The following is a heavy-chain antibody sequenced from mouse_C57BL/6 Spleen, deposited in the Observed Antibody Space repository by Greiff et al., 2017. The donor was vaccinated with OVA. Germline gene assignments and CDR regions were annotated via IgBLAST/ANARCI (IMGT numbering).Heavy chain of an antibody. CDR3: ARGGGVYDGYYRAWFAY. Sequence: VQLQQPGAELVKPGASVKLSCKASGYTFTSYWMHWVKQRPGQGLEWIGMIHPNSGSTNYNEKFKSKATLTVDKSSSTAYMQLSSLTSEDSAVYYCARGGGVYDGYYRAWFAYWGQGTLVTVSA. V-gene: IGHV1-64*01. CDR1: GYTFTSYW. CDR2: IHPNSGST. D-gene: IGHD2-3*01. J-gene: IGHJ3*01.